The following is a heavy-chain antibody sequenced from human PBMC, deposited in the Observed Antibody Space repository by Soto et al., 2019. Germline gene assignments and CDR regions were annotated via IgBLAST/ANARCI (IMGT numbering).Heavy chain of an antibody. V-gene: IGHV3-15*07. Sequence: EVQLVESGGGLVKPGGSLRLSCAASGFTFSNAWMNWVRQAPGKGLEWVGRIKSKTDGGTTDYAAPVKGRFTISRDDSKTTLYMKMTSMKTEDTAVYYCTTNNWNAVNYGMAVGGKGTTVTFSS. CDR2: IKSKTDGGTT. J-gene: IGHJ6*04. CDR1: GFTFSNAW. CDR3: TTNNWNAVNYGMAV. D-gene: IGHD1-20*01.